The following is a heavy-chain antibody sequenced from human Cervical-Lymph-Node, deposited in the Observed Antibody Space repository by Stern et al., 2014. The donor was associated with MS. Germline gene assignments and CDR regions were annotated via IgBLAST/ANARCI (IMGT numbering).Heavy chain of an antibody. CDR3: TRDNPYCTGGTCLGFDY. CDR2: ISWYSGNI. CDR1: GFTFDECT. J-gene: IGHJ4*02. D-gene: IGHD2-15*01. V-gene: IGHV3-9*01. Sequence: EVQLEESGGGLVQPGRSLRLYCAASGFTFDECTMPWVRQAPGKGLEWVSGISWYSGNIAQADSVQDRFAISRDNAKNSLYLQMNSLRTEDTAFYYCTRDNPYCTGGTCLGFDYWGQGTLVTVSS.